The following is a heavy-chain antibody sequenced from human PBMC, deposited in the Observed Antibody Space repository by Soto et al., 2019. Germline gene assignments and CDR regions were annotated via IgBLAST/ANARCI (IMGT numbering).Heavy chain of an antibody. CDR1: GGSISSGGYY. CDR3: ARDVYGSSYYYGMDV. Sequence: QVQLQESGPGLVKPSQTLSLTCTVSGGSISSGGYYWSWIRQHPGKGLEWIGYIYYSGSTYYNPSRKSRVTISVDTSKNQFSLKLSSVTAADTAVYYCARDVYGSSYYYGMDVWGQGTTVTVSS. J-gene: IGHJ6*02. V-gene: IGHV4-31*03. D-gene: IGHD3-10*01. CDR2: IYYSGST.